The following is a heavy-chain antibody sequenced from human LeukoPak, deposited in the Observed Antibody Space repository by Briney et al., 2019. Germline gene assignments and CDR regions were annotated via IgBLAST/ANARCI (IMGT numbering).Heavy chain of an antibody. Sequence: GGSLRLSCSASGFPFSIYSMNWARQAPGKGPEWISYITSSSSTLYYADSVNGRFTISRDNAKNSLYLQMSGLRVEDTAVYYCARDSASPPVTFDYWGLGTLVTVSS. V-gene: IGHV3-48*04. D-gene: IGHD4-17*01. CDR1: GFPFSIYS. CDR3: ARDSASPPVTFDY. CDR2: ITSSSSTL. J-gene: IGHJ4*02.